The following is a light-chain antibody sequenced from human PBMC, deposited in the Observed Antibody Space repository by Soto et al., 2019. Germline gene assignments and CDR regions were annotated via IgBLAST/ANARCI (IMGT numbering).Light chain of an antibody. CDR2: DAS. J-gene: IGKJ3*01. V-gene: IGKV1-13*02. CDR3: QQFNSYHSS. Sequence: AIQLTQSPSSLSASVGDRVTITCRASQGISSALAWYQQKPGKAPKLLIYDASSLESGVPSRFSGSGSGTDFTLTISSLQHEDFASYYFQQFNSYHSSLGPGTKVDIK. CDR1: QGISSA.